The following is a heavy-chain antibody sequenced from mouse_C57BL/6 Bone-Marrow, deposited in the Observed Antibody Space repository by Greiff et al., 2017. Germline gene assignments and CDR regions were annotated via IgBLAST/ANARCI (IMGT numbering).Heavy chain of an antibody. J-gene: IGHJ4*01. V-gene: IGHV2-2*01. Sequence: VQLQESGPGLVQPSQSLSITCTVSGFSLTSYGVHWVRQSPGKGLEWLGVIWSGGSTAYYAAFISSLIISKDNSKSQVFFKMNSLQADDTAIYYCARPVYYGSSYAMDYWGQGTSVTVSS. CDR1: GFSLTSYG. CDR2: IWSGGST. D-gene: IGHD1-1*01. CDR3: ARPVYYGSSYAMDY.